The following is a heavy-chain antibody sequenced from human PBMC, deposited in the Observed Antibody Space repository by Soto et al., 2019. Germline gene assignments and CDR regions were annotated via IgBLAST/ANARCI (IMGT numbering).Heavy chain of an antibody. D-gene: IGHD5-12*01. V-gene: IGHV4-59*01. CDR2: IYYSGST. J-gene: IGHJ4*02. CDR1: GGSISSYY. CDR3: ARGPGGYSGYRY. Sequence: PSETLSLTCTVSGGSISSYYWSWIRQPPGKGLEWIGYIYYSGSTNYNPSLKSRVTISVDTSKNQFSLKLSSVTAADTAVYYCARGPGGYSGYRYWGQATLVTVSS.